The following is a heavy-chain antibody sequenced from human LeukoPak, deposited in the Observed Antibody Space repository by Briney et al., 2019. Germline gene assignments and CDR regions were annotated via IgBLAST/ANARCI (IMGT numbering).Heavy chain of an antibody. CDR3: ARAYSSGWAGLDY. J-gene: IGHJ4*02. CDR1: GFTFSSYS. V-gene: IGHV3-21*01. Sequence: GGSLRLSCAASGFTFSSYSTNWVRQAPGKGLEWVSSISSSSTYIYYADSVKGRFTISRDNAKNSLYLQMNSLRAEDTAVYYCARAYSSGWAGLDYWGQGTLVTVSS. CDR2: ISSSSTYI. D-gene: IGHD6-19*01.